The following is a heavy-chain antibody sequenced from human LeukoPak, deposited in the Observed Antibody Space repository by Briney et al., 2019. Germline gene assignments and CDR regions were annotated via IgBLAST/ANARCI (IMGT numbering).Heavy chain of an antibody. CDR3: ARVGVGPHVLRYFDWSYGY. CDR2: IKQDGSEK. CDR1: GFTFSSYW. D-gene: IGHD3-9*01. V-gene: IGHV3-7*03. Sequence: GGSLRLSCAASGFTFSSYWMSWVRQAPGKGLEWVANIKQDGSEKYYVDSVKGRFTISRDNAKNSLYLQMNSLRAEDTAVYYCARVGVGPHVLRYFDWSYGYWGQGTLVTVSP. J-gene: IGHJ4*02.